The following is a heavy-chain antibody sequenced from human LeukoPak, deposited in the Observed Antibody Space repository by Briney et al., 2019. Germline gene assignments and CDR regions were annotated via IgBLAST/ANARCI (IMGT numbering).Heavy chain of an antibody. Sequence: GGSLRLSCAASGLTFSRYWMSWVRQAPGKGLEWVANIKQDGREKYYADSVKGRFTMSRDNAKNSLYLQMNSLRAEDTAVYYCARSYYDSSGYWEDAFDIWGQGTMVTVSS. CDR2: IKQDGREK. V-gene: IGHV3-7*01. CDR3: ARSYYDSSGYWEDAFDI. CDR1: GLTFSRYW. J-gene: IGHJ3*02. D-gene: IGHD3-22*01.